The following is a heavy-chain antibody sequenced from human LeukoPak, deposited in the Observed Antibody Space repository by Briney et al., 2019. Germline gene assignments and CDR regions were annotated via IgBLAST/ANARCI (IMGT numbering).Heavy chain of an antibody. CDR1: GFTFSSYA. CDR3: ARETETIAFDY. Sequence: PGGSLRLSCAASGFTFSSYATHWVRQAPGKGLEGVAVISYDGSNKYYADSVKGRFTISRDNSKNTLYLQMNSLRAEDTAVYSCARETETIAFDYWGQGTLVTVSS. J-gene: IGHJ4*02. V-gene: IGHV3-30*04. D-gene: IGHD1-14*01. CDR2: ISYDGSNK.